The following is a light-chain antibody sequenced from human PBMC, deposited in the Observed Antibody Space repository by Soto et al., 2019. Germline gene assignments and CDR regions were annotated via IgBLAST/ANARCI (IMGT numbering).Light chain of an antibody. J-gene: IGKJ1*01. CDR2: DAS. CDR3: QQYKDDAWT. V-gene: IGKV1-5*01. Sequence: DIQLTQSPSTLSASVGDRVTITCRVSQRIDRYLAWYQQKPGKAPKLLVCDASTLEGGVPSRFSGSGSATEFILTISSLQPDDFATYYCQQYKDDAWTFGQGTKVDIK. CDR1: QRIDRY.